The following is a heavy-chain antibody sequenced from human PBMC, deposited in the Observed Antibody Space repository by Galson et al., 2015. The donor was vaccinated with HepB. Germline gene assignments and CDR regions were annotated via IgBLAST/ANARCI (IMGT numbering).Heavy chain of an antibody. Sequence: PALVKPTQTLTLTCTFSGFSLSTSGICVSWIRQPPGKALEWLARIDWDDDKHYSTFLKTRLTISRDTSKNQVVLRMTNMDPVDTATYYCARVRNGHSYRLGYYGMDVWGQGTTVTVSS. CDR1: GFSLSTSGIC. CDR2: IDWDDDK. D-gene: IGHD2-2*03. J-gene: IGHJ6*02. CDR3: ARVRNGHSYRLGYYGMDV. V-gene: IGHV2-70*11.